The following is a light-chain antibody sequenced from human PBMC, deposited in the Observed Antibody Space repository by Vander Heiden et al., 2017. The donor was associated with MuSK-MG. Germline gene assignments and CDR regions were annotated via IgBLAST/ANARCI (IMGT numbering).Light chain of an antibody. CDR2: AAS. Sequence: DIQMTQSPSSLSASVGDRITITCRASQSISNFLNWYQQKPGKAPELLIYAASNLQSGVPSRFSGSGSGTDFTLTISSLQPEDFATYYCQRSDSAPYTFGQGTKMEIK. V-gene: IGKV1-39*01. CDR3: QRSDSAPYT. J-gene: IGKJ2*01. CDR1: QSISNF.